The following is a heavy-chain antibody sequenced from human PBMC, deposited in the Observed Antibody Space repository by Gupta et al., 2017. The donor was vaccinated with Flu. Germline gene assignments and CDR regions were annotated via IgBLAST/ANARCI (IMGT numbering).Heavy chain of an antibody. D-gene: IGHD3-22*01. J-gene: IGHJ4*02. CDR2: ISSSSSYT. V-gene: IGHV3-11*05. Sequence: QVQLVESGGGLVKPGGSLRLSCAASGFTFSDYYMSWIRQAPGKGLEWVSYISSSSSYTNYADSVKGRFTISRDNAKNSLYLQMNSLRAEDTAVYYCARANNHYYDSRESDYWGQGTLVTVSS. CDR1: GFTFSDYY. CDR3: ARANNHYYDSRESDY.